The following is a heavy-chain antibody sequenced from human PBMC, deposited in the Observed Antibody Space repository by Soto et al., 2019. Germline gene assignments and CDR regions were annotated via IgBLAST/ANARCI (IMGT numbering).Heavy chain of an antibody. V-gene: IGHV4-39*01. J-gene: IGHJ4*02. Sequence: SETLSLTCTVSGGSISSSSYYWGWIRQPPGKGLEWIGSIYYSGSTYYNPSLKSRVTISVDTSKNQFSLKLSSVTAADTAVYYCARRKLRLGELSLQGTFDYWGQGTLVTVSS. CDR1: GGSISSSSYY. CDR2: IYYSGST. CDR3: ARRKLRLGELSLQGTFDY. D-gene: IGHD3-16*02.